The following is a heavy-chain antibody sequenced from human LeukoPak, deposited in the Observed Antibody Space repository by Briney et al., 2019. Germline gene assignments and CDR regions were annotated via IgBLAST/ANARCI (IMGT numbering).Heavy chain of an antibody. J-gene: IGHJ4*02. Sequence: GASVKVSCKASGYTFTSYDINWVRQATGQGLEWMGWMNPNSDNTGYAQKFQGRVTMTRDTSTSTVYMELSSLRSEDTAVYYCARGDDYYDSSGYAPPFDYWGQGTLVTVSS. CDR2: MNPNSDNT. CDR3: ARGDDYYDSSGYAPPFDY. V-gene: IGHV1-8*01. CDR1: GYTFTSYD. D-gene: IGHD3-22*01.